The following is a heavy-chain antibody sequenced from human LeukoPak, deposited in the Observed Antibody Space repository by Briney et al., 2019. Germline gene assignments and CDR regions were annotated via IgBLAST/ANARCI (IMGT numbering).Heavy chain of an antibody. Sequence: SGGSLRLSCAASGFTFSSYAMSWVRQAPGKGLEWVSAISGSGGSIYYADSVKGRFTISRDNAKNSLYLQMNSLRAEDTAVYYCARDYQQLVVHYYYYMDVWGKGTTVTVSS. CDR3: ARDYQQLVVHYYYYMDV. CDR1: GFTFSSYA. D-gene: IGHD6-13*01. J-gene: IGHJ6*03. V-gene: IGHV3-23*01. CDR2: ISGSGGSI.